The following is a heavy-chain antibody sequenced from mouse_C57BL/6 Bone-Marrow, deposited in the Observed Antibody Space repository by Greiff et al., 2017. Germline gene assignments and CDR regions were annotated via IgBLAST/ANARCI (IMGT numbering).Heavy chain of an antibody. CDR3: ARSSTFFYYFDY. Sequence: QVQLKQSGAELVKPGASVKMSCKASGYTFTTYPIEWMKQNHGKSLEWIGNFHPDNDDTKYNEKFKGKATLTVEKSSNTVYLELSLLTSDDSAVYYCARSSTFFYYFDYWGQGTTLTVSS. CDR1: GYTFTTYP. CDR2: FHPDNDDT. J-gene: IGHJ2*01. D-gene: IGHD5-1*01. V-gene: IGHV1-47*01.